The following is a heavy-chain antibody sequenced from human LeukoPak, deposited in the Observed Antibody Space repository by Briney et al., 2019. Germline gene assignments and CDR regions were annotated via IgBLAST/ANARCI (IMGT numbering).Heavy chain of an antibody. D-gene: IGHD6-13*01. CDR3: ARDIYTGYSSSWSYYFDY. CDR1: GYTFTSYG. J-gene: IGHJ4*02. Sequence: ASVKVSRKASGYTFTSYGISWVRQAPGQGLEWMGWISTYNADTDYAQKFQGRVTMTTETSTSTAYMELSSLRSEDTAVYYCARDIYTGYSSSWSYYFDYWGQGTLVTVSS. V-gene: IGHV1-18*01. CDR2: ISTYNADT.